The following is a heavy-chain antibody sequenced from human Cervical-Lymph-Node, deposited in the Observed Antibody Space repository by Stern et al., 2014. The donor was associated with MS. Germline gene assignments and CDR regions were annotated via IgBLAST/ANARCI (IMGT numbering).Heavy chain of an antibody. J-gene: IGHJ6*02. CDR3: AREVAGHRLGMMDV. CDR1: GYTFTSYY. D-gene: IGHD6-19*01. Sequence: VQLGESGAEVKKPGASVKVSCKASGYTFTSYYMHWVRQAPGQVLEWMGIINPSGGSTSYAQNFQGRVTMTRDTSTTTVYMELRSLRSEDTAVFYCAREVAGHRLGMMDVWGQGTTVTVSS. CDR2: INPSGGST. V-gene: IGHV1-46*01.